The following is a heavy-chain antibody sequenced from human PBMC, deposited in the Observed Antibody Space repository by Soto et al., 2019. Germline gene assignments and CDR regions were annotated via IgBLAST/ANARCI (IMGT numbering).Heavy chain of an antibody. CDR1: GFTFSSYG. CDR2: ISYDGSNK. V-gene: IGHV3-30*03. Sequence: GGSLRLSCAASGFTFSSYGMHWVRQAPGKGLEWVAVISYDGSNKYYADSVKGRFTISRDNSRNTLYLQMNSLRAEDTAVYYCVVGAKGSDYWGQGTLVTVSS. D-gene: IGHD1-26*01. CDR3: VVGAKGSDY. J-gene: IGHJ4*02.